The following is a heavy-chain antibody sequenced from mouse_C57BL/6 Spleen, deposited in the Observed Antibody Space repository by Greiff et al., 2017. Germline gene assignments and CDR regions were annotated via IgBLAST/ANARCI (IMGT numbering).Heavy chain of an antibody. CDR1: GYSFTDYN. J-gene: IGHJ2*01. CDR3: ARGNYYGSSYPFDY. V-gene: IGHV1-39*01. D-gene: IGHD1-1*01. Sequence: EVQLQESGPELVKPGASVKISCKASGYSFTDYNMNWVQQSNGKSLEWIGVINPNYGTTSYNQKFKGKATLTVDQSSSTAYLQLNSLTSEDSAVYYCARGNYYGSSYPFDYWDQGTTLTVSS. CDR2: INPNYGTT.